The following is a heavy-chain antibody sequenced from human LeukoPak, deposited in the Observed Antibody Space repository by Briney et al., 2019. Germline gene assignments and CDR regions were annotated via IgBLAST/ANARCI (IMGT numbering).Heavy chain of an antibody. CDR2: IYYSGST. D-gene: IGHD3-3*01. Sequence: SETLSLTCTVSGGSISSSSYYWGWIRQPPGTGLEWIGSIYYSGSTYYNPSLKSRVTISVDTSKNQFSLKLSSVTAADTAVYYCARPSPTRTYYDFWSGSSNEYYFDYWGQGTLVTVSS. CDR1: GGSISSSSYY. V-gene: IGHV4-39*01. CDR3: ARPSPTRTYYDFWSGSSNEYYFDY. J-gene: IGHJ4*02.